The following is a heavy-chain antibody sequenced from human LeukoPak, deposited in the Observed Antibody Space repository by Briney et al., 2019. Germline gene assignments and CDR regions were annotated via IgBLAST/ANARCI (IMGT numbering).Heavy chain of an antibody. V-gene: IGHV3-30*18. D-gene: IGHD3-22*01. CDR2: ISYDGSNK. J-gene: IGHJ1*01. CDR1: GFTFSSYG. Sequence: GGSLRLSCAASGFTFSSYGMHWVRQAPGKGLEWVAVISYDGSNKYYADSVKGRFTISRDNSKNTLYLQMNSLRAEDTAVYYCAKDGGYDSSGYYISGCFQHWGQGTLVTVPS. CDR3: AKDGGYDSSGYYISGCFQH.